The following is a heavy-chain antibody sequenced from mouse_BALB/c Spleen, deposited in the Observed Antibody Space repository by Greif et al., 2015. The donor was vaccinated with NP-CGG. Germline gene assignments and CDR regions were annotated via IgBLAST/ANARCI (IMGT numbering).Heavy chain of an antibody. CDR2: ISYSGST. D-gene: IGHD2-4*01. Sequence: EVQRVESGPGLVKPSQSLSLTCTVTGYSITSDYAWNWIRQFPGNKLEWMGYISYSGSTSYNSSLKSRISITRDTSKNQFFLQLNSVTTEDTATYYCARSPMITDYFDYWGQGTTLTVSS. CDR3: ARSPMITDYFDY. CDR1: GYSITSDYA. V-gene: IGHV3-2*02. J-gene: IGHJ2*01.